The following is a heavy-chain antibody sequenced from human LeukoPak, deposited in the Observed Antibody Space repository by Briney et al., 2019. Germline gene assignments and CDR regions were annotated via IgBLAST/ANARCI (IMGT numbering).Heavy chain of an antibody. CDR2: IGVTAGGT. D-gene: IGHD6-13*01. CDR1: GFTFTSFA. J-gene: IGHJ5*02. CDR3: AKSGSPISSSSSYLWFDP. V-gene: IGHV3-23*01. Sequence: PGGSLRLSCVASGFTFTSFAMSWVRQAPGKGLEWVSPIGVTAGGTYYADSVMGRFTISRDISKNTLYLQMNSLRADDTAVYFCAKSGSPISSSSSYLWFDPWGQGTLVTVSS.